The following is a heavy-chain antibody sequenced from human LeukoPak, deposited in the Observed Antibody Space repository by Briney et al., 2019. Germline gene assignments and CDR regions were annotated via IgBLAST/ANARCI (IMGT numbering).Heavy chain of an antibody. V-gene: IGHV3-11*01. CDR2: ISNSGGKTI. D-gene: IGHD1-26*01. J-gene: IGHJ4*02. Sequence: GGSLRLSCAASGFTFRDYYMGWIRQAPGKGLEWVSYISNSGGKTIYYADSVKGRFTISRDDAKNSLYLQMNSLRAEDTAVYYCAKDILAPGLFFDFWGQGTLVTVSS. CDR3: AKDILAPGLFFDF. CDR1: GFTFRDYY.